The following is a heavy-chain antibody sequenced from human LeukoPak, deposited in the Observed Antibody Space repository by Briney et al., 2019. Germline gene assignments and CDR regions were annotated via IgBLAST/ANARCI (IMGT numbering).Heavy chain of an antibody. CDR2: ISSSGSGGNT. D-gene: IGHD1-26*01. V-gene: IGHV3-23*01. CDR1: GVTLSNYA. CDR3: AKDRTVGASYWYFDL. J-gene: IGHJ2*01. Sequence: GGSLRLSCVASGVTLSNYAMSWARQAPGKGLEWVSGISSSGSGGNTYYAGSVKGRFTISGDSSRNTLFLHMNTLRAEDTAIYYCAKDRTVGASYWYFDLWGRGTLVTVSS.